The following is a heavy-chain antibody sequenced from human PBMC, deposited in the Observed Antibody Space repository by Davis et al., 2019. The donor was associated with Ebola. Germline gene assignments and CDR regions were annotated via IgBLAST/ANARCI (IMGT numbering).Heavy chain of an antibody. J-gene: IGHJ4*02. V-gene: IGHV3-30*18. CDR2: ISYDGSNK. CDR1: GFTFSSYG. CDR3: AKDVDY. Sequence: GESLKISCAASGFTFSSYGMHWVRQAPGKGLEWVAVISYDGSNKYYADSVKGRFTISRDNSKNTLYLQMNSLRAEDTAVYYCAKDVDYWGQGTLVTVSS.